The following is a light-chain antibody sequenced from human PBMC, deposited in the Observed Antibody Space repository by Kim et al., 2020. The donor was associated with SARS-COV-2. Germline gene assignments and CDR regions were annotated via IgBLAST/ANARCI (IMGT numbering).Light chain of an antibody. Sequence: NFMLIQPHSVSESPGKAVTISCTRSSGNIASHYVQWYHQRPGSAPTTLIYQNNQRTSGVPDRVSGSVDSLAKSASLTISGLQVEDEGDYYCQSYDNNNIVFGGGTQLTVL. CDR3: QSYDNNNIV. CDR2: QNN. V-gene: IGLV6-57*04. CDR1: SGNIASHY. J-gene: IGLJ2*01.